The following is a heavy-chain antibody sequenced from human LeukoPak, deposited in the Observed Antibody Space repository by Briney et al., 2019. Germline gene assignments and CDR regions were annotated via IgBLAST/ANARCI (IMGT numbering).Heavy chain of an antibody. J-gene: IGHJ4*02. CDR3: ARESFGNYDRRARYFDY. D-gene: IGHD3-22*01. CDR1: GFTLSSHD. CDR2: ITGSGGTI. Sequence: GGSLRLSCAASGFTLSSHDMNWVRQAPGKGLEWVSYITGSGGTIYYADSVKGRFTISRDNAKNSLYLQMNNLRAEDTAVYYCARESFGNYDRRARYFDYWGQGTLVTVSS. V-gene: IGHV3-48*03.